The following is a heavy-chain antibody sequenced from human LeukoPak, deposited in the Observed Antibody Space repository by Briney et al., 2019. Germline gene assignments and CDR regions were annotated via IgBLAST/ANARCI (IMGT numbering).Heavy chain of an antibody. D-gene: IGHD4-11*01. CDR1: GGSISSGDYY. V-gene: IGHV4-30-4*08. J-gene: IGHJ6*03. CDR2: IYYSGST. Sequence: SETLSLTCTVSGGSISSGDYYWSWIRQPPGKGLEWIGYIYYSGSTYYNPSLKSRVTISVDTSKNQFSLKLSSVTAADTAVYYCARGGTTVTWYYYYYMDVWGKGTTVTVSS. CDR3: ARGGTTVTWYYYYYMDV.